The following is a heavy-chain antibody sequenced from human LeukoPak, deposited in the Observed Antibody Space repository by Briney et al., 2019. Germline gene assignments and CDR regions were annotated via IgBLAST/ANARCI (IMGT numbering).Heavy chain of an antibody. D-gene: IGHD6-19*01. CDR2: ISSSSSYI. J-gene: IGHJ4*02. CDR1: GFTFSSYS. V-gene: IGHV3-21*01. CDR3: ARQSIAVAGATFDY. Sequence: GGSLRLSCAASGFTFSSYSMNWVRQAPGKGLEWVSSISSSSSYIYYADSVKGRFTISRDNAKNSLYLQMNSLRAEDTAVYYCARQSIAVAGATFDYWCQGILVTVSS.